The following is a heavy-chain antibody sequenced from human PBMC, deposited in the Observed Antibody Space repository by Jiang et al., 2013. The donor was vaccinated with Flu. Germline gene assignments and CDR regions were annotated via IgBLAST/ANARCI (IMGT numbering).Heavy chain of an antibody. CDR2: ISYDGNNK. CDR1: GFTFSSYG. Sequence: GVVQPGRSLRLSCAASGFTFSSYGMHWVRQAPGKGLGWVAFISYDGNNKYYADSVKGRFTISRDNSKNTLFLQMNSLSAEDTAVFYCARDLGLRWFDSWGQGTLVTVSS. CDR3: ARDLGLRWFDS. J-gene: IGHJ5*01. V-gene: IGHV3-33*05.